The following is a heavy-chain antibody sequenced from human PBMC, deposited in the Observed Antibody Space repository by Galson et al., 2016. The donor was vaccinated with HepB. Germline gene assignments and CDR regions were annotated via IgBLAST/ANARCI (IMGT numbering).Heavy chain of an antibody. CDR2: IFYSGST. V-gene: IGHV4-31*03. CDR3: ARGARDSTGFCAFDD. J-gene: IGHJ4*02. Sequence: TLSLTCTVSGGSISSGDFCWSWIRQHPGKGLEWIGYIFYSGSTYYNPSLKSRLTISLTASRNQFSLKLSSVTAADTAVYYCARGARDSTGFCAFDDWGQGTLVTVSS. D-gene: IGHD3-22*01. CDR1: GGSISSGDFC.